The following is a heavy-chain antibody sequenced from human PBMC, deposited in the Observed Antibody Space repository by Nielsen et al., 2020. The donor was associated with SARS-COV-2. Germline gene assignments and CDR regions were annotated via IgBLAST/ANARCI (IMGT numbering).Heavy chain of an antibody. CDR3: AITYSGWPYNGFDP. CDR1: GGSISSSSYY. Sequence: SETLSPTCTVSGGSISSSSYYWGWIRQPPGKGLEWIGSIYYSGSTYYNPSLKSRVTISVDTSKNQFSLKLSSVTAADTAVYYCAITYSGWPYNGFDPWGQGTWSPSPQ. V-gene: IGHV4-39*01. D-gene: IGHD6-19*01. J-gene: IGHJ5*02. CDR2: IYYSGST.